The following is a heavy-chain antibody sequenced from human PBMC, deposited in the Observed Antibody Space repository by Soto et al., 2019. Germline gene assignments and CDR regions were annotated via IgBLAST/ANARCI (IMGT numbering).Heavy chain of an antibody. D-gene: IGHD1-1*01. Sequence: GGSLRLSCAASGFTFSRYAMSWVRQAPGKGLEWVSAISGSGGSTYYTDSVKGRFTISRDNSKNTLYLHMNSLRAEDTAVYYCAKDYWTTLTPSRVYYFDCWGQGTLVTVSS. CDR1: GFTFSRYA. J-gene: IGHJ4*02. CDR2: ISGSGGST. V-gene: IGHV3-23*01. CDR3: AKDYWTTLTPSRVYYFDC.